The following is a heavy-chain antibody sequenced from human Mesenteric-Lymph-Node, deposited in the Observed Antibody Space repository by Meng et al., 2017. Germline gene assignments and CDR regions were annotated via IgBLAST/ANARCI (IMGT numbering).Heavy chain of an antibody. CDR1: GYTFTSYA. CDR3: ARVQSLLLRIYDYVWGSIVPFDY. Sequence: VQVLQIGSELKKPVASVKVSCKASGYTFTSYAMNWVRQAPGQGLEWMGWINTNTGNPTYAQGFTGRFVFSLDTSVSTAYLQICSLKAEDTAVYYCARVQSLLLRIYDYVWGSIVPFDYWGQGTLVTVSS. J-gene: IGHJ4*02. D-gene: IGHD3-16*01. CDR2: INTNTGNP. V-gene: IGHV7-4-1*01.